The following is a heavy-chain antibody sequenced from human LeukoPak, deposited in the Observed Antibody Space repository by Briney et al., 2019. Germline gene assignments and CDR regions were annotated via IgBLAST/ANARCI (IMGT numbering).Heavy chain of an antibody. D-gene: IGHD1-26*01. V-gene: IGHV4-34*01. CDR2: INHSGST. CDR3: AREWELLDSLFGLDV. J-gene: IGHJ6*04. CDR1: GGSPCGYY. Sequence: SGTLSLTCAVYGGSPCGYYWSWIREPPGEGLECIGEINHSGSTNHNPPLKSRVTISVDTSKHQSSLKLSSVTAADTAVYYCAREWELLDSLFGLDVWGKGTTVTVSS.